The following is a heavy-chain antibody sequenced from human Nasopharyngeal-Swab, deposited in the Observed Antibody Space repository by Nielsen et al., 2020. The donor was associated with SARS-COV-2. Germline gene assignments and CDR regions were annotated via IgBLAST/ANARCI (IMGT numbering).Heavy chain of an antibody. J-gene: IGHJ4*02. V-gene: IGHV3-73*01. CDR2: IRSKGNSYAT. CDR3: TRCGGSCYKGKDY. D-gene: IGHD2-15*01. CDR1: GFIFSDSA. Sequence: GESLKISCAASGFIFSDSAIHWVRQASGKGLEWVGRIRSKGNSYATEYAASVEGRFTISRDDSTNTAYLQMNSLITEDTAVYYCTRCGGSCYKGKDYWGQGTLVTVSS.